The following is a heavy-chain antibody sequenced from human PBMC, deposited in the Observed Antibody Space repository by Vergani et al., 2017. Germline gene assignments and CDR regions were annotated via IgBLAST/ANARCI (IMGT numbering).Heavy chain of an antibody. J-gene: IGHJ4*02. CDR1: GFTFSSYA. V-gene: IGHV3-23*01. CDR3: AKGTMVRGALDY. D-gene: IGHD3-10*01. CDR2: ISGSGGST. Sequence: EVQLLESGGGLVQPGGSLRLSCAASGFTFSSYAMSWVRQAPGNGLEWVSAISGSGGSTYYADSVKGRFTISRDNSKNTLYLQMNSLRAEDTAVYYCAKGTMVRGALDYWGQGTLVTVSS.